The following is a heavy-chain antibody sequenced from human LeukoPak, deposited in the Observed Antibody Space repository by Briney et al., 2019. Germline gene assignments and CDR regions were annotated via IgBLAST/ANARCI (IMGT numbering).Heavy chain of an antibody. V-gene: IGHV3-30*18. CDR3: AKDPDSSGYYLYCFDY. CDR2: ISYDGSNK. Sequence: GRSLRLSCAASGFTFSSYGMHWVRQAPGKGLEWVAVISYDGSNKYYADSVKGRFTISRDNSKNTLYLQMNSLRAEDTAVYYCAKDPDSSGYYLYCFDYWGQGTLVTVSS. D-gene: IGHD3-22*01. CDR1: GFTFSSYG. J-gene: IGHJ4*02.